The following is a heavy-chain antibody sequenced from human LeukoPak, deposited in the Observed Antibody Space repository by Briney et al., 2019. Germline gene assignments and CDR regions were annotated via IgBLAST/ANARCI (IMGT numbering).Heavy chain of an antibody. Sequence: SETLSLTCTVSGGSISSYHWSWIRQPPGKGLEWIGYIYYTGSTNYNPSLKSRVTIPVDTSKNQFSLKLSSVTAADTAVYYCARSSRGDWFDYWGQGTLVTVSS. V-gene: IGHV4-59*01. D-gene: IGHD2-21*02. CDR3: ARSSRGDWFDY. J-gene: IGHJ4*02. CDR2: IYYTGST. CDR1: GGSISSYH.